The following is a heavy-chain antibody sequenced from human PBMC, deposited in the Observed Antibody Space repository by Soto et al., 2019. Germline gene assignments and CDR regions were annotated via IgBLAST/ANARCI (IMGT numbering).Heavy chain of an antibody. CDR3: ARLLYSNYALDY. CDR2: INAGNGNT. CDR1: GYTFTSYA. V-gene: IGHV1-3*01. D-gene: IGHD4-4*01. Sequence: ASVKVCCKASGYTFTSYAMHWVRQAPGQRLEWMGWINAGNGNTKYSQKFQGRVTITRDTSASTAYMELSSLRSEDTAVYYCARLLYSNYALDYWGQGTLVTVSS. J-gene: IGHJ4*02.